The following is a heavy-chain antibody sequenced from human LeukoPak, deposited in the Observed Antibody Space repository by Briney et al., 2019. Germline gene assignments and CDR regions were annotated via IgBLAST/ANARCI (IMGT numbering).Heavy chain of an antibody. Sequence: SVKVSCKPSGYTFTDYYIHWVRQAPGQGLEWMGGIIPIFGTANYAQKFQGRVTITADESTSTAYMELSSLRSEDTAVYYCARSYYYGSGSSRYYYYYYMDVWGKGTTVTISS. V-gene: IGHV1-69*13. D-gene: IGHD3-10*01. CDR3: ARSYYYGSGSSRYYYYYYMDV. CDR2: IIPIFGTA. CDR1: GYTFTDYY. J-gene: IGHJ6*03.